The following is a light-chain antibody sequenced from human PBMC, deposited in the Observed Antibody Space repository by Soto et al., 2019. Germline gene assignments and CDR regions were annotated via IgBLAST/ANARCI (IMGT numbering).Light chain of an antibody. Sequence: IQLTQSPSSLSASVGDTVTITCRASQGISSYLAWYQQKPGKAPKLLIYAASTLQSGVPSRFSGSGSGADFTLTIRSMPPEDFATYYCQQVNSYPITFGQGTRLEIK. CDR1: QGISSY. V-gene: IGKV1-9*01. CDR3: QQVNSYPIT. J-gene: IGKJ5*01. CDR2: AAS.